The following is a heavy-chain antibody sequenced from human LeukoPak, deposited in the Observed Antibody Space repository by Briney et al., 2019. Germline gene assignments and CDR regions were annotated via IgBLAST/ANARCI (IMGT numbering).Heavy chain of an antibody. CDR1: GGSISSYY. CDR2: IYYSGST. V-gene: IGHV4-59*01. J-gene: IGHJ4*02. D-gene: IGHD3-10*01. CDR3: ARVWVTMVRGVIGFDY. Sequence: SETLSLTCTVSGGSISSYYWSWIRQPPGKGLEWIGYIYYSGSTNYNPSLKSRVIISVDTSKNQFSLKLSSVTAADTAVYYCARVWVTMVRGVIGFDYWGQGTLVTVSS.